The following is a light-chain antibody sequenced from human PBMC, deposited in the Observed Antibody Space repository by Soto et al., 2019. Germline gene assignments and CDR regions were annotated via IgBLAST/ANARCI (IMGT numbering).Light chain of an antibody. V-gene: IGKV3-11*01. CDR3: QQFYTWPVT. CDR2: DAS. J-gene: IGKJ4*01. CDR1: QSVSSY. Sequence: EIVLTQSPATLSLSPGERATLSCRASQSVSSYLAWYQQKPGQAPRLLIYDASNRATGIPARFSGSGSGTEFTLTINSLQSEDFAVYYCQQFYTWPVTFGGGTKVDI.